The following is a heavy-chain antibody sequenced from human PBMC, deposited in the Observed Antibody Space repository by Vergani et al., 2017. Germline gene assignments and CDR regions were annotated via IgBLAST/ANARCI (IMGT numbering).Heavy chain of an antibody. CDR1: GFSFNSYW. D-gene: IGHD3-9*01. CDR3: ARARCIETCYMSNWLDS. Sequence: DVHLAVSGGGFFQPGGSLRLSCSASGFSFNSYWMHWVRQVPGKGLLWVSRIKSDGSITAYADSVKGRFTISRDNAQNTLYLQMNSLRVEDTGVYYCARARCIETCYMSNWLDSWGQGTLVTVSS. CDR2: IKSDGSIT. V-gene: IGHV3-74*03. J-gene: IGHJ5*01.